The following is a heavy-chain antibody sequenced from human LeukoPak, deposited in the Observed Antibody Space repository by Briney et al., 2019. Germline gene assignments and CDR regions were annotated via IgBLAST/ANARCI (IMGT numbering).Heavy chain of an antibody. CDR2: INPASGGT. CDR3: SRVAEATTMVSPDYFDY. V-gene: IGHV1-2*02. D-gene: IGHD4-17*01. J-gene: IGHJ4*01. Sequence: ASVKVSCKASGYTFTGYYMHWERQAPGQGLEWMGWINPASGGTTYAQKFQGRVTMTRDTSISTAYMDLSSLRSDDTAVYYCSRVAEATTMVSPDYFDYWGPGTLVTVSS. CDR1: GYTFTGYY.